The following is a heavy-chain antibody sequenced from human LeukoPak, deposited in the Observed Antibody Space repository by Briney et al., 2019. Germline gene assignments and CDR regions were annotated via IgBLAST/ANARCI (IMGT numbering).Heavy chain of an antibody. J-gene: IGHJ4*02. D-gene: IGHD6-13*01. Sequence: GGSLRLSCTDSGFTFSSYNVNWVRQAPGKGLEWVSSISGSSRYIYYADSVKGRFTISRDNAKNSVYLQMNSLRAEDTAVYYCARVSQPQQPLDYWGQGTLVTVSS. V-gene: IGHV3-21*01. CDR1: GFTFSSYN. CDR3: ARVSQPQQPLDY. CDR2: ISGSSRYI.